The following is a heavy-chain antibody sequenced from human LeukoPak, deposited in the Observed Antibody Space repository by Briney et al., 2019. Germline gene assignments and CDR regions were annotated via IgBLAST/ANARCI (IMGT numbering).Heavy chain of an antibody. CDR1: DFNFSSYT. J-gene: IGHJ4*02. Sequence: PGGSLRLSCDGSDFNFSSYTMNWVRQAPGKGLEWVASISSSAKYIYYADSVRGRFTISRDDAKKSLFLHMNSLRAEDTALYYCAAWGDFGTFVAFEHWGQGTLVTVSS. V-gene: IGHV3-21*01. CDR2: ISSSAKYI. CDR3: AAWGDFGTFVAFEH. D-gene: IGHD4-17*01.